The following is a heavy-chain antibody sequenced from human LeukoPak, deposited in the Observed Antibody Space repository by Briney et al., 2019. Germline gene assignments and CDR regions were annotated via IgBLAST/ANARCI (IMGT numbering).Heavy chain of an antibody. J-gene: IGHJ3*02. CDR1: GGSISSYY. CDR2: IYYSGST. CDR3: ARDPGGHMTTTNAFDI. V-gene: IGHV4-59*01. Sequence: SETLSLTCTVSGGSISSYYWSWIRQPPGKGLEWIGYIYYSGSTNYNPSLKSRVTISVDTSKNQFSLKLSSVTAADTAVYYCARDPGGHMTTTNAFDIWGQGTMVTVSS. D-gene: IGHD4-11*01.